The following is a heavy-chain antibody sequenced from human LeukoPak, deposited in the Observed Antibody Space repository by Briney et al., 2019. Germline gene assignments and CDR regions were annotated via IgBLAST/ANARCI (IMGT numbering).Heavy chain of an antibody. CDR1: GGSISSGDYY. Sequence: SETLSLTCTVSGGSISSGDYYWSWIRQPPGKGLEWIGYIYYSGSTYYNPSLKSRVTISVDASKNQFSLKLSSVTAADTAVYYCASQVVVAARGGWFDPWGQGTLVTVSS. D-gene: IGHD2-15*01. CDR3: ASQVVVAARGGWFDP. V-gene: IGHV4-30-4*01. J-gene: IGHJ5*02. CDR2: IYYSGST.